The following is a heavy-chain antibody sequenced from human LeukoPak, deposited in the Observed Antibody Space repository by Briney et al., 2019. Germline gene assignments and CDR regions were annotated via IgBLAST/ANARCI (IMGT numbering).Heavy chain of an antibody. V-gene: IGHV4-34*01. D-gene: IGHD6-19*01. J-gene: IGHJ4*02. CDR1: GGSFSGYY. CDR3: ARTSRVGQWLVY. Sequence: PSETLSLTCAVYGGSFSGYYWSWIRQPPGKGLEWIGEINHSGSTNYNPSLKSRVTISVDTSKNQFSLKLSSVTAADTAVYYCARTSRVGQWLVYWGQGTLVTVPS. CDR2: INHSGST.